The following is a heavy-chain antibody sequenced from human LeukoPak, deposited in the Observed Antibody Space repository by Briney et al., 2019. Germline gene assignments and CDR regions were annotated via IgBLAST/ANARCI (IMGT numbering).Heavy chain of an antibody. CDR3: ARAPFTGDAFDI. CDR1: GGSISYYY. Sequence: SETLSLTCTVSGGSISYYYWSWIRQPPGKGLEWIGYMYYSGSFNYNPSLKSRVTISGDTSKNHLSLNLIYVIAADTAVYYCARAPFTGDAFDIWGQGTMVTVSS. D-gene: IGHD2/OR15-2a*01. V-gene: IGHV4-59*13. CDR2: MYYSGSF. J-gene: IGHJ3*02.